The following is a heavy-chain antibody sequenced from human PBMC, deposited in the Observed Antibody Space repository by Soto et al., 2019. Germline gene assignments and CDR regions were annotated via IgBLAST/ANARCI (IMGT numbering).Heavy chain of an antibody. Sequence: PGGSLRLSCAASGFAFSNSWMSWVRQAPGKGLEWVANMKEDGTEIWYMDSVKGRFTISRDNAKNFLYLQMNNLRVTMTTDTSTSTAYMELRSLRSDDTAIYFCARERQWESLPYWGQGTLVTVSS. V-gene: IGHV3-7*01. CDR3: STAYMELRSLRSDDTAIYFCARERQWESLPY. J-gene: IGHJ4*02. D-gene: IGHD1-7*01. CDR2: MKEDGTEI. CDR1: GFAFSNSW.